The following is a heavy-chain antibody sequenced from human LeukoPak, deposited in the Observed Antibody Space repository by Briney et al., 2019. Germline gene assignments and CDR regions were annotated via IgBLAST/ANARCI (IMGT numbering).Heavy chain of an antibody. CDR2: IYYSGST. CDR1: GVSISSGDYY. D-gene: IGHD3-22*01. J-gene: IGHJ2*01. Sequence: SETLSLTCTVSGVSISSGDYYWSWIRHPPGKGLEWIGYIYYSGSTYYNPSLKSRVTISVDTSKNQFSLKLSSVTAADTAVYYCARLDLAYSSGYYWYFDLWGRGTLVTVSS. CDR3: ARLDLAYSSGYYWYFDL. V-gene: IGHV4-30-4*08.